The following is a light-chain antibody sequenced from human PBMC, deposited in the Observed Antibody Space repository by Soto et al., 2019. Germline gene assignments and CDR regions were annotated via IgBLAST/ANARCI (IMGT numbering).Light chain of an antibody. J-gene: IGLJ1*01. CDR2: DNN. CDR1: SSNIGRDP. V-gene: IGLV1-44*01. Sequence: LTQPPSASGTPGQRVSISCSGSSSNIGRDPVNWYQQLPGTAPKLLIYDNNQRPSGVPDRFSGSKSGTSASLAITGLQAEDEADYYCQSYDSSLSGYYVFGTGTKVTVL. CDR3: QSYDSSLSGYYV.